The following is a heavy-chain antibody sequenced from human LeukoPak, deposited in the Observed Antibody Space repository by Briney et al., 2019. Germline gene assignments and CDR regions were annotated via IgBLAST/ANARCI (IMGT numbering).Heavy chain of an antibody. V-gene: IGHV3-53*01. J-gene: IGHJ6*02. D-gene: IGHD4-17*01. Sequence: PGGSLRLSCAASGFTVRSNYMSWVRQAPGKGLEWVSVIYSGGSTYYADSVKGRFTISRDNSKNTLYLQMNSLRAEDTAVYYCASRGDSDPHCYGMDVWGQGTTVTVSS. CDR2: IYSGGST. CDR1: GFTVRSNY. CDR3: ASRGDSDPHCYGMDV.